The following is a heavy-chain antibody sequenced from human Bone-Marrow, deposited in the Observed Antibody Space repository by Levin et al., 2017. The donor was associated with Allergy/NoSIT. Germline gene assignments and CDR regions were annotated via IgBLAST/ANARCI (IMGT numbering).Heavy chain of an antibody. J-gene: IGHJ4*02. V-gene: IGHV4-30-2*01. Sequence: SETLSLTCAVSGGSISSGGYSWSWIRQPPGKGLEWIGYIYHSGSTYYNPSLKSRVTISVDRSKNQFSLKLSSVTAADTAVYYCARASSPYDYIWGSYRSPYFDYWGQGTLVTVSS. CDR2: IYHSGST. CDR1: GGSISSGGYS. D-gene: IGHD3-16*02. CDR3: ARASSPYDYIWGSYRSPYFDY.